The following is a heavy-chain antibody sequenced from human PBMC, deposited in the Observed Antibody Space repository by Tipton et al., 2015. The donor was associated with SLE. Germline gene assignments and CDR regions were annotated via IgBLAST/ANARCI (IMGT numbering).Heavy chain of an antibody. Sequence: TLSLTCTVSGGSISSGSYYWSWIRQPAGKGLEWIGEINHSGSTNYNPSLKSRVTISVDTSKNQFSLKLSSVTAADTAVYYCARDQGGSGDYWGQGTLVTVSS. CDR1: GGSISSGSYY. CDR3: ARDQGGSGDY. J-gene: IGHJ4*02. V-gene: IGHV4-61*09. D-gene: IGHD3-10*01. CDR2: INHSGST.